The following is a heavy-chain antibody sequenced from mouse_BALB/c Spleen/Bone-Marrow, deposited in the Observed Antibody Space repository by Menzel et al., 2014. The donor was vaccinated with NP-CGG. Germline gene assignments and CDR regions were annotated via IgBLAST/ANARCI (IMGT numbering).Heavy chain of an antibody. V-gene: IGHV5-12-1*01. CDR1: GFAFSGYD. J-gene: IGHJ4*01. CDR2: ISSGGSNT. Sequence: EVKLVESGGGLVKPGGSLKLSCAASGFAFSGYDMSWVRQTPEKRLEWVAYISSGGSNTYYPDTMKGRFTISRDNAKNTLYLQMNSLKSEDTAMYYCARQRGYAYAMDYWGQGTSVTVSS. D-gene: IGHD2-2*01. CDR3: ARQRGYAYAMDY.